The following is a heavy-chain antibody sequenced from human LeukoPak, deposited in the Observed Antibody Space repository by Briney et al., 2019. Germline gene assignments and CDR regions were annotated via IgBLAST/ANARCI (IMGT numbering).Heavy chain of an antibody. CDR2: ISYDGSNK. V-gene: IGHV3-30*18. D-gene: IGHD3-10*01. CDR3: AKDSRYYGSGSHDY. CDR1: GFTFSSYG. J-gene: IGHJ4*02. Sequence: GGSLRLSCAASGFTFSSYGMHWVRQAPGKGLEWVAVISYDGSNKYYADSVKGRFTISRDNSKNTLYLQMNSLRAEDTAVYYCAKDSRYYGSGSHDYWGQGTLVTVSS.